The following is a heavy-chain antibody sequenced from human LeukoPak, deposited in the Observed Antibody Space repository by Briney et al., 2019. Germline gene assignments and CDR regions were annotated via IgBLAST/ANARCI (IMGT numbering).Heavy chain of an antibody. CDR2: ISYDGSHI. Sequence: GGSLRLSCAASGFTFSTYGLHWVRQAPGKGLEWVAVISYDGSHIYCADSVKGRFTISRDNSKNTLYLQMNSLKAEDTAVYYCARDYDSSGYHSWGQGTLVTVSS. CDR3: ARDYDSSGYHS. J-gene: IGHJ4*02. CDR1: GFTFSTYG. D-gene: IGHD3-22*01. V-gene: IGHV3-30*03.